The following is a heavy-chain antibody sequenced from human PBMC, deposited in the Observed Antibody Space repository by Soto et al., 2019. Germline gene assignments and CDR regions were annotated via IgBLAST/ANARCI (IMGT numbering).Heavy chain of an antibody. CDR2: INAGNGNT. D-gene: IGHD3-3*01. Sequence: GASVKVSCKASGYTFTSYAMHWVRQAPGQRLEWMGWINAGNGNTKYSQKFQGRVTITRDTSASTAYMELSSLRSEDTAVYYCAADLYDFWSGSVPGRGLDPWGQGSLVTVPS. CDR1: GYTFTSYA. J-gene: IGHJ5*02. CDR3: AADLYDFWSGSVPGRGLDP. V-gene: IGHV1-3*01.